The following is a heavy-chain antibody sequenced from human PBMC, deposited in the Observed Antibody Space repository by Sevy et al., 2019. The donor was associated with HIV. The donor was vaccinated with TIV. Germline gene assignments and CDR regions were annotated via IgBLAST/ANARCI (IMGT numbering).Heavy chain of an antibody. Sequence: ASVKVSCKASGFTFTNSAVQWVRQARGQRLEWIGWIVVGSGNTNYAQKFQERVTITRDMSTSTAYMELSSLRSEDTAVYYCAADSYCGGDCYSGDFDYWGQGTLVTVSS. CDR1: GFTFTNSA. J-gene: IGHJ4*02. V-gene: IGHV1-58*01. D-gene: IGHD2-21*02. CDR3: AADSYCGGDCYSGDFDY. CDR2: IVVGSGNT.